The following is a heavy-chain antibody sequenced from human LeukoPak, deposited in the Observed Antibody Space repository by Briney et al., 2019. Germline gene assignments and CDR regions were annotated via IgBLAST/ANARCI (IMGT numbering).Heavy chain of an antibody. CDR1: GGSVRRGNYY. CDR2: IYTSGTT. D-gene: IGHD6-6*01. CDR3: ARWSGSVTARNYYYYMDG. J-gene: IGHJ6*03. V-gene: IGHV4-61*02. Sequence: PSETLSLTCTVSGGSVRRGNYYWTWIRPPAGSGLEWIGRIYTSGTTYYYPFLRTRVTISVDASRNQFSLNLSAVTAADTAVYYCARWSGSVTARNYYYYMDGWGEGTTVTVSS.